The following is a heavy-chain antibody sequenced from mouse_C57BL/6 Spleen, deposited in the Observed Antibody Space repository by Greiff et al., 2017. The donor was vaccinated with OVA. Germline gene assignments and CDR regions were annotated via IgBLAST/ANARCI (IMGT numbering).Heavy chain of an antibody. CDR1: GYSFTSYY. CDR2: IYPGSGNT. CDR3: ARGYYGPHYYAMDY. D-gene: IGHD1-1*02. J-gene: IGHJ4*01. V-gene: IGHV1-66*01. Sequence: QVQLQQSGPELVKPGASVKISCKASGYSFTSYYIHWVKQRPGQGLEWIGWIYPGSGNTKYNEKFKGKATLTADTSSSTAYMQLSSLTSEDSAVYYCARGYYGPHYYAMDYWGQGTSVTVSS.